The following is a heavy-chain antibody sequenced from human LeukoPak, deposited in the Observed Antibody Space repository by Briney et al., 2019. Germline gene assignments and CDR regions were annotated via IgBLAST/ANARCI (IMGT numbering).Heavy chain of an antibody. Sequence: PGAPLKISCADSGFTFNSYTMNWVRQAPGEGLEWVSHIGSTGTTIYYEDPVKSRFTISRDNAKKSLYLQMNSLRSEDTGLYFCARDLGSGGYGLLVWGQGTLVTVSS. V-gene: IGHV3-48*01. CDR3: ARDLGSGGYGLLV. CDR1: GFTFNSYT. D-gene: IGHD3-22*01. J-gene: IGHJ4*02. CDR2: IGSTGTTI.